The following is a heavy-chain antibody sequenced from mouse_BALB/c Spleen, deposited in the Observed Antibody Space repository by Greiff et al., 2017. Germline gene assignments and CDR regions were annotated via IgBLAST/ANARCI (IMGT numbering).Heavy chain of an antibody. CDR3: ARSVGRGFAY. Sequence: QVQLQQSGAELVRPGTSVKVSCKASGYAFTNYLIEWVKQRPGQGLEWIGVINPGSGGTNYNEKFKGKATLTADKSSSTAYMQLSSLTSDDSAVYFCARSVGRGFAYWGQGTLVTVSA. CDR1: GYAFTNYL. CDR2: INPGSGGT. D-gene: IGHD4-1*01. V-gene: IGHV1-54*01. J-gene: IGHJ3*01.